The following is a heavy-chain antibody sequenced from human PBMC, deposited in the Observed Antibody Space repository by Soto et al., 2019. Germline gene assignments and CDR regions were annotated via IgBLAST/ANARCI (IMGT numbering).Heavy chain of an antibody. V-gene: IGHV3-23*01. CDR2: ISGSGGST. CDR1: GFTFSSYA. D-gene: IGHD3-10*01. CDR3: ATGELLPIHLFDY. J-gene: IGHJ4*02. Sequence: GGSLRLSCAASGFTFSSYAMSWVRQAPGKGLEWVSAISGSGGSTYYADSVKGRFTISRDNSKNTLYLQMNSLRAEDTAVYYCATGELLPIHLFDYWGQGTLVTVSS.